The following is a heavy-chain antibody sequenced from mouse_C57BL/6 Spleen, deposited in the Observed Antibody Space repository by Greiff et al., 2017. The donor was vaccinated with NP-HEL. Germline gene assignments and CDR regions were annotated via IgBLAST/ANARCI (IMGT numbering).Heavy chain of an antibody. CDR3: ARERDSNYYFDD. CDR1: GFTFSSYA. Sequence: EVKLMESGGGLVKPGGSLKLSCAASGFTFSSYAMSWVRQTPEKRLEWVATISDGGSYTYYPDNVKGRFTISRDNAKNNLYLQMSHLKSEDTAMYYCARERDSNYYFDDWGQGTTLTVSS. V-gene: IGHV5-4*01. CDR2: ISDGGSYT. D-gene: IGHD2-5*01. J-gene: IGHJ2*01.